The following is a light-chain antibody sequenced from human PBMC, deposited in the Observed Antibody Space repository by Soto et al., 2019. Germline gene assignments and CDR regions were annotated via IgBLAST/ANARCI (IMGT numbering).Light chain of an antibody. Sequence: DIQMTQSPSSLSASVGDRVTITCRASQTISNYLNWYQEKPGKDPKLLIYAASNLQSGVPSRFSGSGHWTEFTLTISNLQTEDFAHYDCQNTYSTPFTFGPGTNVDI. V-gene: IGKV1-39*01. CDR1: QTISNY. CDR2: AAS. CDR3: QNTYSTPFT. J-gene: IGKJ3*01.